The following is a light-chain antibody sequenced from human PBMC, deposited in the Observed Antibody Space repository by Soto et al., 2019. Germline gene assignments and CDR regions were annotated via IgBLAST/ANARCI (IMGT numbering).Light chain of an antibody. V-gene: IGKV1-9*01. J-gene: IGKJ4*01. CDR1: QDISSY. Sequence: DIQLTQSPSFLSASVGDRVTVTCRSSQDISSYLAWYQQKPGKAPKILIYGASTLRSGVPPRFAGSGSGAAFTLTISSLQPEDFATYFCQQVHDYPITFGGGTKVEIK. CDR2: GAS. CDR3: QQVHDYPIT.